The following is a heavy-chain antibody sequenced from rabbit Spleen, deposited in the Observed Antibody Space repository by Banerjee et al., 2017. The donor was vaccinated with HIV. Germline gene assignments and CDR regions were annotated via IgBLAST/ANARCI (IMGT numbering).Heavy chain of an antibody. J-gene: IGHJ3*01. CDR2: INAVTGKA. CDR3: ARDLVGVIGWNFYL. CDR1: GIDFSNKAV. D-gene: IGHD1-1*01. V-gene: IGHV1S45*01. Sequence: QEQLTETGGGLVQPGGSLTLSCKASGIDFSNKAVMCWVRQAPGKGLEWIACINAVTGKAVYASWAKGRFTISKSSSTTVTLQMTSLTAADRAAYFCARDLVGVIGWNFYLWGQGTLVTVS.